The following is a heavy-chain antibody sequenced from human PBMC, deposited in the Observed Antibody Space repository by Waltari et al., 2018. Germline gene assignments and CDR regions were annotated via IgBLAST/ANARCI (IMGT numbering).Heavy chain of an antibody. V-gene: IGHV3-30*02. D-gene: IGHD4-17*01. J-gene: IGHJ4*02. CDR3: AKGPTVTTWGGY. CDR1: GFTFSSYG. Sequence: VQLVESGGGVVQPGGSLRLSCAASGFTFSSYGMHWVRQAPGKGLEWVAFIRYDGSNKYYADSVKGRFTISRDNSKNTLYLQMNSLRAEDTAVYYCAKGPTVTTWGGYWGQGTLVTVSS. CDR2: IRYDGSNK.